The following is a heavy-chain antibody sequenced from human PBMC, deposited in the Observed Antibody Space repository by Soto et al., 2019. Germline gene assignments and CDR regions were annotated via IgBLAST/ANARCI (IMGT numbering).Heavy chain of an antibody. CDR2: IIPIFGTA. Sequence: SVKVSCKASGGTFSSYAISWVRQAPGQGLEWMGGIIPIFGTANYAQKFQGRVTITADESTSTAYMELSSLRSEDTAVYYCARSLEQWLIYYYGMDVWGQGTTVTVSS. CDR1: GGTFSSYA. J-gene: IGHJ6*02. CDR3: ARSLEQWLIYYYGMDV. D-gene: IGHD6-19*01. V-gene: IGHV1-69*13.